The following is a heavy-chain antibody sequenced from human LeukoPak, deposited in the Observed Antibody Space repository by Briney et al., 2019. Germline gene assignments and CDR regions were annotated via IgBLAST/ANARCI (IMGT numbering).Heavy chain of an antibody. CDR3: AKEAIPAAILYYYYMDV. Sequence: GGSLRLSCAASGFSFSTYALSWVRQAPGKGLEWASAIGGSGGSTYYAVSVKGRFTVSRDNSKNTLYLQMNSLRAEDTAIYYCAKEAIPAAILYYYYMDVWGKGTTVTVSS. D-gene: IGHD2-2*01. CDR2: IGGSGGST. V-gene: IGHV3-23*01. CDR1: GFSFSTYA. J-gene: IGHJ6*03.